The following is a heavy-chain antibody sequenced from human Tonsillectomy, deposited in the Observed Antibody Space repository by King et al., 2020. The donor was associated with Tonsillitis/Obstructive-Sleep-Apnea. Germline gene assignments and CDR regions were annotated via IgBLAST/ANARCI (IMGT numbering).Heavy chain of an antibody. Sequence: QLQESGPGLVKPSETLSLTCTVSGGSISSSSYYWGWIRQPPGKGLEWIGSIYYSGSTYYNPSLKSRVTISVDTSKNQFSLKLSSVTAADTAVYYCARHTDEEYSSSQLDYWGQGTLVTVSS. D-gene: IGHD6-6*01. J-gene: IGHJ4*02. V-gene: IGHV4-39*01. CDR3: ARHTDEEYSSSQLDY. CDR1: GGSISSSSYY. CDR2: IYYSGST.